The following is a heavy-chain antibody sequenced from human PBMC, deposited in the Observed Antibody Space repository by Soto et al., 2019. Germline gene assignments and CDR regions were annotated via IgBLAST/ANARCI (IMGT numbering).Heavy chain of an antibody. V-gene: IGHV1-18*01. Sequence: GVSVKVSCKASGYTFTSYGISWVRQAPGQGLEWMGWISAYNGNTNYAQKLQGRVTMTTDTSTSTAYMELRSLRSEDTAVYYCARAVGTTVTTKFFYYWGQGTLVTVSS. CDR2: ISAYNGNT. D-gene: IGHD4-17*01. CDR1: GYTFTSYG. CDR3: ARAVGTTVTTKFFYY. J-gene: IGHJ4*02.